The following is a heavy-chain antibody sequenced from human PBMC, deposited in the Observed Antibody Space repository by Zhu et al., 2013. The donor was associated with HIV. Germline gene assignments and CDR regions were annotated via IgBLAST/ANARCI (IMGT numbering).Heavy chain of an antibody. J-gene: IGHJ4*02. CDR1: GYTFTGYY. Sequence: QVQLVQSGAEVKKPGASVKVSCKASGYTFTGYYMHWVRQAPGQGLEWMGWINPNSGGTNYAQKFQGRVTMTRDTSISTAYMELSRLRSDDTAVYYCARASYYDSSGYYMEEDFDYWGQGTLVTVSS. V-gene: IGHV1-2*02. CDR2: INPNSGGT. D-gene: IGHD3-22*01. CDR3: ARASYYDSSGYYMEEDFDY.